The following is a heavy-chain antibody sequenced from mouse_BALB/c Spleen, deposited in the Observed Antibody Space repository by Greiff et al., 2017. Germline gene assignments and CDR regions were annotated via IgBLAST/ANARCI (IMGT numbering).Heavy chain of an antibody. J-gene: IGHJ2*01. CDR1: GFTFSSYG. Sequence: EVKVVESGGDLVKPGGSLKLSCAASGFTFSSYGMSWVRQTPDKRLEWVATISSGGSYTYYPDSVKGRFTISRDNAKNTLYLQMSSLKSEDTAMYYCATYGYDYWGQGTTLTVSS. CDR3: ATYGYDY. CDR2: ISSGGSYT. D-gene: IGHD2-2*01. V-gene: IGHV5-6*01.